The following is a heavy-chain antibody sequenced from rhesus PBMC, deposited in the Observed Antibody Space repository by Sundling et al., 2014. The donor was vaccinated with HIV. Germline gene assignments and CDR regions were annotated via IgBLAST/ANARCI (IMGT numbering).Heavy chain of an antibody. D-gene: IGHD2-2*01. CDR3: TRLGYCTSTTCYGFDY. V-gene: IGHV3-184*01. CDR1: GFTFSDHY. Sequence: EVQLVESGGGLVHPGGSLRLSCAASGFTFSDHYMYWVRQAPGKGLDWVGFIKSKAYGGTAEYAASVKGRFTISRDDSKSIAYLQMNSLKTEDTAVYYCTRLGYCTSTTCYGFDYWGQGVLVTVSS. J-gene: IGHJ4*01. CDR2: IKSKAYGGTA.